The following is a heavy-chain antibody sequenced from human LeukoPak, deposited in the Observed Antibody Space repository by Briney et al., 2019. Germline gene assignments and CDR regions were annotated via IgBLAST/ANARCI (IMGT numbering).Heavy chain of an antibody. Sequence: PGGSLRLSCATSGFTFTTFWMHWVRQAPGKGLVWVSRINQDGSSTNYADSVKGRFTISRDNAKNTMHLQMNSLRAEDTAVYYCVRDWGYDSSGYWQKYFDTWGQGTLVTVSS. J-gene: IGHJ4*02. CDR1: GFTFTTFW. CDR3: VRDWGYDSSGYWQKYFDT. V-gene: IGHV3-74*01. CDR2: INQDGSST. D-gene: IGHD3-22*01.